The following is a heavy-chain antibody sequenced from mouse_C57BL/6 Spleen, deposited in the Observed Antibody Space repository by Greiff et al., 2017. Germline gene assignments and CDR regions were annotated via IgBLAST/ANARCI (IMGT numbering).Heavy chain of an antibody. CDR3: AGTMVVAHYYAMDY. D-gene: IGHD1-1*01. CDR2: IWSGGST. Sequence: VQLQQSGPGLVQPSQSLSITCTVSGFSLTSYGVHWVRQSPGKGLEWLGEIWSGGSTDYNAAFISRLSISKDNSKSQFFFKMNSLQADDTAIYYCAGTMVVAHYYAMDYWGQGTSVTVSS. V-gene: IGHV2-2*01. CDR1: GFSLTSYG. J-gene: IGHJ4*01.